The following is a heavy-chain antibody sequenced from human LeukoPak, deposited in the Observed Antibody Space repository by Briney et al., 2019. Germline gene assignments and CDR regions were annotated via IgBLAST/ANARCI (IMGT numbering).Heavy chain of an antibody. CDR2: IYHSGST. D-gene: IGHD5-24*01. CDR1: GYSISSGYY. CDR3: ARQLRDGYNYGPFDL. Sequence: SETLSLTCTVSGYSISSGYYWGWIRQPPGKGLEWIGSIYHSGSTYYNPSLKSRVTISVDTSKNQFSLKLSSVTAADTAVYYCARQLRDGYNYGPFDLWGRGTLVTVSS. J-gene: IGHJ2*01. V-gene: IGHV4-38-2*02.